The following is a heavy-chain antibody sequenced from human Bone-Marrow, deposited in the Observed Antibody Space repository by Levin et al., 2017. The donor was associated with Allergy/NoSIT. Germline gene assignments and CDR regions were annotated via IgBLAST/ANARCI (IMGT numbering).Heavy chain of an antibody. J-gene: IGHJ4*02. CDR3: ARVYGSGYIPIDS. D-gene: IGHD3-22*01. CDR2: INPKNGET. CDR1: GYAFSDFY. V-gene: IGHV1-2*02. Sequence: GESLKISCKASGYAFSDFYLHWVRQAPGQGLEWMGWINPKNGETNHAQKFQGRVTLTRDTSIRTAYMELSGLKSDDTATYSCARVYGSGYIPIDSWGQGTLVIVSS.